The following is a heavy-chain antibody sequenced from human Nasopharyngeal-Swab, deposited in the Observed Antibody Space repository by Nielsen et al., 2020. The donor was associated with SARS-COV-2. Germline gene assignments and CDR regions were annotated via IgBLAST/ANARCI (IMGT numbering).Heavy chain of an antibody. Sequence: VRQAPGKGLEWIGEIYHSGSTNYSPSLKSRVTISVDKSKNQFSLKLSSVTAADTAVYYCASVLGYCSSTSCYYYYGMDVWGQGTTVTVSS. V-gene: IGHV4-4*02. J-gene: IGHJ6*02. CDR3: ASVLGYCSSTSCYYYYGMDV. D-gene: IGHD2-2*01. CDR2: IYHSGST.